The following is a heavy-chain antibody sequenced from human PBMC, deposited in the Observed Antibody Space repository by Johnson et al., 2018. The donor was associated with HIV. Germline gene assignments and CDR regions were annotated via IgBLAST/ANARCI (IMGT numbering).Heavy chain of an antibody. J-gene: IGHJ3*02. CDR3: ARDPYGSGPYVAFDI. D-gene: IGHD3-10*01. V-gene: IGHV3-30*04. CDR2: ISYDGGNK. CDR1: GFTFSSYA. Sequence: QVQLVESGGGVVQPGRSLRLSCAASGFTFSSYAMHWVRQAPGKGLEWVAVISYDGGNKYYADSVNGRFTISRYNSKNTLYLQMNSLRAEETAVYYCARDPYGSGPYVAFDIWGQGTMVTVSS.